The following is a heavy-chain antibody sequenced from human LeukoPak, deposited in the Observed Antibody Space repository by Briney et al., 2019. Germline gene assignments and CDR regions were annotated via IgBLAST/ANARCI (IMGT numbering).Heavy chain of an antibody. V-gene: IGHV3-9*01. J-gene: IGHJ4*02. CDR2: ISWNSGSI. D-gene: IGHD3-22*01. CDR1: GFTFDDYA. CDR3: AKADMMPVSGYSGLDY. Sequence: GGSLRLSCAASGFTFDDYAMHWVRQAPGKGLEWVSGISWNSGSIGYADSVKGRFTISRDNAKNSLYLQMNSLRAEDTALYYCAKADMMPVSGYSGLDYWGQGTLVTVSS.